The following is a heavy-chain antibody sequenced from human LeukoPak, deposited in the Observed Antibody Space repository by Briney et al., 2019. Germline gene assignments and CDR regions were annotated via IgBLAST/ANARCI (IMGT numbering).Heavy chain of an antibody. CDR2: INHSGST. Sequence: SETLSPTCAVYGGSFSGYYWSWIRQPPGKGLEWIGEINHSGSTNYNPSLKSRVTISVDTSKNQFSLKLSSVTAADTAVYYCARVASYYYYYMDVWGKGTTVTVSS. V-gene: IGHV4-34*01. CDR1: GGSFSGYY. CDR3: ARVASYYYYYMDV. J-gene: IGHJ6*03.